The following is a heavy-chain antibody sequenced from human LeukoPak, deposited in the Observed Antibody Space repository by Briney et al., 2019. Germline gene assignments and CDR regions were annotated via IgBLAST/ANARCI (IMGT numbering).Heavy chain of an antibody. CDR3: AMDNSGYYYVDY. CDR1: GGSISSSSYY. CDR2: IYYSGST. J-gene: IGHJ4*02. Sequence: SETLSLTCTVSGGSISSSSYYWGWIRQPPGKGLEWIGSIYYSGSTYYNPSLKSRVTISVDTSKNQFSLKLSSVTAADTAVYYCAMDNSGYYYVDYWGQGTLVTVPS. D-gene: IGHD3-22*01. V-gene: IGHV4-39*01.